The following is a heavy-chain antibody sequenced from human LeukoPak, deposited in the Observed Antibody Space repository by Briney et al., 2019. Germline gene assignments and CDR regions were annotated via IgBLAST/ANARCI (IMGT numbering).Heavy chain of an antibody. V-gene: IGHV1-69*05. J-gene: IGHJ4*02. Sequence: VKDSCKASGGTFSSYAISSVRPALGRGGEGVGGIIPIFGTANYAQKFQGRVTITTDESTSTAYMELSSLRSEDTAVYYCARDRADGYNSGGYFDYWGQGTLVTVSS. CDR1: GGTFSSYA. CDR2: IIPIFGTA. D-gene: IGHD5-24*01. CDR3: ARDRADGYNSGGYFDY.